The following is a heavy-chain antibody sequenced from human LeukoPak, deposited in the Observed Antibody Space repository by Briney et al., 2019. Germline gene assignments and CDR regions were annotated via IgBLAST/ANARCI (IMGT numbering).Heavy chain of an antibody. J-gene: IGHJ4*02. Sequence: GGSLRLSCAASGFTVSSNYMTWVRQAPGKGLEWVSVIYSDGSTYYADSVKGRFTISRDNPKNTLYLQMNSLRVEGTAVYYCARNYGDYWGQGTLVTVSS. CDR3: ARNYGDY. CDR2: IYSDGST. V-gene: IGHV3-66*01. CDR1: GFTVSSNY.